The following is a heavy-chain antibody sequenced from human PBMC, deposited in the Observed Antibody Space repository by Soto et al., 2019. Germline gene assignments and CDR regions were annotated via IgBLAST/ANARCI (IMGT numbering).Heavy chain of an antibody. CDR2: IDINGSPT. D-gene: IGHD7-27*01. J-gene: IGHJ3*02. CDR3: XXXGDGPXVXXDI. CDR1: GFTFRNYW. V-gene: IGHV3-74*01. Sequence: EVQLVESGGGLVQPGGSLRLSCAASGFTFRNYWMHWVRQVPGGGLVWVSRIDINGSPTNYADSVKGRXXXXRXXXXSXXXXXXXXXXXXXXXVXXXXXXGDGPXVXXDIWXQGXXVTV.